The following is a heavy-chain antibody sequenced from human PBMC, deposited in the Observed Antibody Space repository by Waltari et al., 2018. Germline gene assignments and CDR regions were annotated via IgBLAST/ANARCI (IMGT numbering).Heavy chain of an antibody. D-gene: IGHD2-2*01. CDR2: ISGSGVST. Sequence: EVQLLESGGGLVQPEESLRLSCAASGFTFSSYALSWVRQAPGKGLEWVSGISGSGVSTYSADSVKGRFTISRDNSKNTLYLQMNSLRAEDTAVYYCAKDRSSGTNFRRIDYWGQGTLVTVSS. J-gene: IGHJ4*02. CDR1: GFTFSSYA. V-gene: IGHV3-23*01. CDR3: AKDRSSGTNFRRIDY.